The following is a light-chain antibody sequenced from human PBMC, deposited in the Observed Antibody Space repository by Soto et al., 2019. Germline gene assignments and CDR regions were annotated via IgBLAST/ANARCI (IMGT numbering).Light chain of an antibody. CDR3: QSYDSSLSALV. CDR1: NSNIGAGYD. Sequence: QSVLTQPPSVSGAPGQRVTISCTGSNSNIGAGYDVHWYQQLPGTAPKLLISGNSNRPSGVPDRFSGSKSDTSASLAITGLQAEDEADYYCQSYDSSLSALVFGGGTKLTVL. J-gene: IGLJ2*01. CDR2: GNS. V-gene: IGLV1-40*01.